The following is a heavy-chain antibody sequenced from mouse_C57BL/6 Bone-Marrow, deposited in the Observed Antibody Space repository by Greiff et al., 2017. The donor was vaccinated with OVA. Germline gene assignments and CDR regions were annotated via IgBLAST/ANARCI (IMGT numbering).Heavy chain of an antibody. Sequence: QVQLKQSGAELVRPGASVTLSCKASGYTFTDYEMHWVKQTPVHGLEWIGAIDPETGGTAYNPKFKGKAILTADKSSSTAYMGRRSLTSEDSAVYYCTRGGDYDGVAYWGQGTLVTVSA. CDR3: TRGGDYDGVAY. D-gene: IGHD2-4*01. CDR1: GYTFTDYE. V-gene: IGHV1-15*01. J-gene: IGHJ3*01. CDR2: IDPETGGT.